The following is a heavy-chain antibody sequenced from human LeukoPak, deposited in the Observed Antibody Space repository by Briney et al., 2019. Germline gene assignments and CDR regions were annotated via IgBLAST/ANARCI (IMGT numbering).Heavy chain of an antibody. J-gene: IGHJ4*02. CDR3: ARRGGSGRSFDY. CDR1: GASVSSGGYY. Sequence: SETLSLTCTVSGASVSSGGYYWSWIRQPPGKGLEWIGCIYYSGSTNYNPSLKSRVTISVDTSKNQFSLKVSSVTAADTAVYXCARRGGSGRSFDYWGQGTLVTVSS. V-gene: IGHV4-61*08. D-gene: IGHD3-10*01. CDR2: IYYSGST.